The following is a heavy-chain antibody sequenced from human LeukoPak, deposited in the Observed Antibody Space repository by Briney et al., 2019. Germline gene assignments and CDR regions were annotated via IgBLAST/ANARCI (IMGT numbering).Heavy chain of an antibody. D-gene: IGHD1-26*01. V-gene: IGHV1-69*04. CDR1: GVTFSSYA. J-gene: IGHJ4*02. CDR2: IIPIFGIA. CDR3: AREGLGLSGSYHLDY. Sequence: GASVKVSCKASGVTFSSYAISWVRQAPGQGLEWMGRIIPIFGIANYAQKFQGSVTITADKSTSTAYMELSSLRSEDTAVYYCAREGLGLSGSYHLDYWGQGTLVTVSS.